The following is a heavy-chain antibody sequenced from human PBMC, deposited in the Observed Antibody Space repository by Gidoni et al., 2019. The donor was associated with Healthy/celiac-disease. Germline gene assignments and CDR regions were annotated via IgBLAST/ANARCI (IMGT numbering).Heavy chain of an antibody. J-gene: IGHJ4*02. CDR3: ARRQYYYDSSGYGFDY. D-gene: IGHD3-22*01. V-gene: IGHV5-51*01. CDR2: IYPGDSDT. Sequence: EVQLVQSGAEVKKPGESLKISCKGSGYTFTSYWIGWVRQMPGKGLEWMGIIYPGDSDTRYSPSFQGQVTISADKSISTAYLQWSSLKASDTAMYYCARRQYYYDSSGYGFDYWGQGTLVTVSS. CDR1: GYTFTSYW.